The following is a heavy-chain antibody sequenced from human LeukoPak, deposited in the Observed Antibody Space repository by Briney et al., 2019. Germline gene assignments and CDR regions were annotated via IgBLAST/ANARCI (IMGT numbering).Heavy chain of an antibody. J-gene: IGHJ5*02. D-gene: IGHD3-10*01. CDR3: ARPPEGGDPWFDP. V-gene: IGHV1-2*02. CDR2: INPNSGDT. CDR1: GYTFTGYY. Sequence: GASVKVSCKASGYTFTGYYMHWVRQAPGQGLEWMGWINPNSGDTNYAQKFQGRVTMTRDTSVSTAYMELSRLRSDDTAVYYCARPPEGGDPWFDPWGQGTLVTVSS.